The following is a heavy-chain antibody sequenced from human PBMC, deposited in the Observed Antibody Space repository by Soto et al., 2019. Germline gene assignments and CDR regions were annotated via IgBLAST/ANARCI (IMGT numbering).Heavy chain of an antibody. V-gene: IGHV4-59*01. Sequence: SETLSLTCTVSGGSISSYYWSWIRQPPGKGLEWIGYIYYSGSTNYNPSLKSRVTISVDTSKNQFSLKLSSVTAADTAVYYCARDRNSGSYFDYWGQGTLVTAPQ. J-gene: IGHJ4*02. CDR3: ARDRNSGSYFDY. D-gene: IGHD1-26*01. CDR1: GGSISSYY. CDR2: IYYSGST.